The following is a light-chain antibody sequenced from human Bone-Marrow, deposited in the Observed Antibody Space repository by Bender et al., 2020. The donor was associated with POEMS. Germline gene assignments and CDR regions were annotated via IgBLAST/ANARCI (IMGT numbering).Light chain of an antibody. Sequence: QSSLTQPASVSGSPGQSITISCTGPSSDIGNDKYVAWYQHVPGMAPKLVIYDVGTRPSGVSNRFSGSKSVNPASLTISRLQAEDEADYYCSSYVYSTTLGVFGTGTKVTVL. CDR3: SSYVYSTTLGV. J-gene: IGLJ1*01. V-gene: IGLV2-14*03. CDR2: DVG. CDR1: SSDIGNDKY.